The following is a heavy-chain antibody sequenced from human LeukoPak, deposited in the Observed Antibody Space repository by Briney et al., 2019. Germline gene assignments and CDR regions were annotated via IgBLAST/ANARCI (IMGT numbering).Heavy chain of an antibody. D-gene: IGHD5-12*01. V-gene: IGHV1-2*02. J-gene: IGHJ4*02. CDR1: GYTFTGYY. CDR3: ARDRGYSGYDYNY. Sequence: ASVKVSCKASGYTFTGYYMHWVRQAPGQGLEWMGWINPNSGGTNYAQKLQGRVTMTTDTSTSTAYMELRSLRSDDTAVYYCARDRGYSGYDYNYWGQGTLVTVSS. CDR2: INPNSGGT.